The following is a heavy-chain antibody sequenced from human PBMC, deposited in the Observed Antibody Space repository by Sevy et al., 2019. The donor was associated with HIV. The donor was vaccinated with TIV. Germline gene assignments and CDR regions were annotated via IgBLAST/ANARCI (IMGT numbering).Heavy chain of an antibody. V-gene: IGHV3-15*01. D-gene: IGHD2-21*01. CDR2: VKSKTDGGTT. CDR3: ARVMRRILWWSLDS. J-gene: IGHJ4*02. CDR1: GFTFSNAW. Sequence: GGSLRLSCAASGFTFSNAWMSWVRQAPGKGLEWVGHVKSKTDGGTTDYPAPVRGRFTISRDDSKNSLYLQMHSLKTDDTAVYYCARVMRRILWWSLDSWGQGTLVTVSS.